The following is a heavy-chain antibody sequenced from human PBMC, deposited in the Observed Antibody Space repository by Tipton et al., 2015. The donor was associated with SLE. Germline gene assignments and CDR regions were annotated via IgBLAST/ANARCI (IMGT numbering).Heavy chain of an antibody. D-gene: IGHD2-8*01. CDR1: GYSFTSYW. J-gene: IGHJ4*02. CDR3: ARSPALVRSWSYFAY. Sequence: QLVQSGAEVKKPGESLRISCKGSGYSFTSYWISWVRQMPGKGLEWMGIIYPGDSDTRYSPSFQGQVTISADKSISTAYLQWSSLKASDTAMYYCARSPALVRSWSYFAYWGEGTLVTVSS. CDR2: IYPGDSDT. V-gene: IGHV5-51*01.